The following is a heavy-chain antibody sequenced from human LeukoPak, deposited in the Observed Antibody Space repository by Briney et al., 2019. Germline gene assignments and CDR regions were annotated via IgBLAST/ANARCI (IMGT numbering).Heavy chain of an antibody. Sequence: ASVEVSCKASGGTFSSYAISWVRQAPGQGLEWMGGIIPIFGTANYAQKFQGRVTITADESTSTAYMELSSLRSEDTAVYYCARDGDGSGGVGDYWGQGTLVTVSS. J-gene: IGHJ4*02. D-gene: IGHD5-24*01. V-gene: IGHV1-69*13. CDR1: GGTFSSYA. CDR2: IIPIFGTA. CDR3: ARDGDGSGGVGDY.